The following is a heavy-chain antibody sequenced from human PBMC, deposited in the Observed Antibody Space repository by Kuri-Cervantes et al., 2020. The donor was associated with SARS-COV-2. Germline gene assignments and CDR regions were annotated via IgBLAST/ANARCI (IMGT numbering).Heavy chain of an antibody. CDR2: IRYDGSNK. CDR3: ASNYDFWSGYYGYYGMDV. Sequence: GGSLRLSCAASGFTFSSYGMHWVRQAPGKGLEWVAFIRYDGSNKYYADSVKGRFTISRDNSKNTLYLQMNSLRAEDTAVYYCASNYDFWSGYYGYYGMDVWGQGTMVTVSS. CDR1: GFTFSSYG. D-gene: IGHD3-3*01. J-gene: IGHJ6*02. V-gene: IGHV3-30*02.